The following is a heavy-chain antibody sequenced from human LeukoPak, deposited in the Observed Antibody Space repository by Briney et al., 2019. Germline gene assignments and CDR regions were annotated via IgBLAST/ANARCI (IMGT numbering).Heavy chain of an antibody. CDR2: IKSKLDGETT. J-gene: IGHJ4*02. CDR3: VTARRNANGYFPFDY. CDR1: GFTFINAW. Sequence: GGSLRLSCAASGFTFINAWMTWVRQVPGKGLEWVGRIKSKLDGETTEFAASVSGRFTISRDDSKEMMFLQMDSLKTEDTAVYYCVTARRNANGYFPFDYWGQGAPVTVSS. V-gene: IGHV3-15*01. D-gene: IGHD5-24*01.